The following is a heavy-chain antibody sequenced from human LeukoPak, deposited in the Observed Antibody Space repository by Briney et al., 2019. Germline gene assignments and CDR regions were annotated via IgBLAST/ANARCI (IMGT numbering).Heavy chain of an antibody. J-gene: IGHJ4*02. CDR1: GFTFSSYW. CDR3: ARGRYDILTGHYYFDY. Sequence: QSGGSLRLSCAASGFTFSSYWMHWVRQAPGKGLVWVSRINSDGSSTIYADSVKGRFTISRDNAKNTLYLQMNGLRAEDTAVYYCARGRYDILTGHYYFDYWGQGTLVTVSS. CDR2: INSDGSST. D-gene: IGHD3-9*01. V-gene: IGHV3-74*01.